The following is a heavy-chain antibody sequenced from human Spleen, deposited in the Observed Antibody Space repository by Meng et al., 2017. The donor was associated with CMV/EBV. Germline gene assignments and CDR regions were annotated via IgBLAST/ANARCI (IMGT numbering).Heavy chain of an antibody. CDR2: ISASTTDI. CDR3: ARARSCSTTTCPRAAFDI. V-gene: IGHV3-21*01. J-gene: IGHJ3*02. CDR1: GFVFSSYT. Sequence: GESLKISCTASGFVFSSYTVNWVRQAPGKGLEWVSSISASTTDIYYADSVRGRFTISRDNAKNSLFLQMNRLRGEDTAVYYCARARSCSTTTCPRAAFDIWGQGTTVTVSS. D-gene: IGHD2-2*01.